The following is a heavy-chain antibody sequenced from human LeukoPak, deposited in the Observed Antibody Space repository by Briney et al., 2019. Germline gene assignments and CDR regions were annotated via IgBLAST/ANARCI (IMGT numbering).Heavy chain of an antibody. V-gene: IGHV1-69*13. CDR2: IIPIFGTA. CDR1: GGTFSSYA. D-gene: IGHD5-18*01. CDR3: ARGTAMVNFDY. J-gene: IGHJ4*02. Sequence: GASEKVSCKASGGTFSSYAISWVRQAPGQGLEWMGGIIPIFGTANYAQKFQGRVTITAGESTSTAYMELSSLRSEDTAVYYCARGTAMVNFDYWGQGTLVTVSS.